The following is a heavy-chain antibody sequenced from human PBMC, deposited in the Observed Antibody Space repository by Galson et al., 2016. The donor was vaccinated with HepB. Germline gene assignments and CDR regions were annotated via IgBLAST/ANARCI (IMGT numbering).Heavy chain of an antibody. CDR2: IGSSTSRI. CDR1: GFTFRSYS. J-gene: IGHJ3*01. D-gene: IGHD4-17*01. Sequence: SLRLSCAASGFTFRSYSMIWVRQAPGKGLEWVSYIGSSTSRIYYADSVKGRFTISRDNARNSPYLQMNSLRAEDTGVYYCARDPHYGAVDLWGQGTVVTVSS. CDR3: ARDPHYGAVDL. V-gene: IGHV3-48*04.